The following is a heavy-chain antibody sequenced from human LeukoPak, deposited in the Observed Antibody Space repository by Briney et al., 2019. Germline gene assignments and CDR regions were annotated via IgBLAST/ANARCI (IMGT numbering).Heavy chain of an antibody. CDR1: GYTFTRYA. V-gene: IGHV7-4-1*02. CDR2: TNTNTGNP. CDR3: ARGLGYGDYPNWFDP. J-gene: IGHJ5*02. D-gene: IGHD4-17*01. Sequence: ASVKVSCKASGYTFTRYAMNWVRQAPGQGLEWMGWTNTNTGNPTYAQGFTGRFVFSLDTSVSTAYLQISSLKAEDTAVYYCARGLGYGDYPNWFDPWGQGTLVTVSS.